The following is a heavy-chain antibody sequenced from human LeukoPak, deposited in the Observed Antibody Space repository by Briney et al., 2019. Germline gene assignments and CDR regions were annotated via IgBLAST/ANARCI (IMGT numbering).Heavy chain of an antibody. J-gene: IGHJ4*02. CDR3: ARGDYFGSGLGD. CDR2: IHYTGST. Sequence: PSETLSLTCTVSGGSISSYYWGWIRQPPGKGLEWIGYIHYTGSTNCNPSLRSRVTISVDSSKNQFSLKVNSVTAADTAVYYCARGDYFGSGLGDWGQGTLVTVSS. CDR1: GGSISSYY. V-gene: IGHV4-59*01. D-gene: IGHD3-10*01.